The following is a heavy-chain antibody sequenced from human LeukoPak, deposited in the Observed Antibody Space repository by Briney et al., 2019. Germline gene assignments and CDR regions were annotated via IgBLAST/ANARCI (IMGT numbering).Heavy chain of an antibody. D-gene: IGHD6-13*01. CDR3: ARGHSSSWLAFDI. CDR1: GFTVSSNY. J-gene: IGHJ3*02. Sequence: PGGSLRLSCAASGFTVSSNYMSWVRQAPGKGLEWVSVIYSGGSTYYTDSVKGRFTISRDNSKDTLYLQMNSLRAEDTAVYYCARGHSSSWLAFDIWGQGTMVTVSS. CDR2: IYSGGST. V-gene: IGHV3-53*01.